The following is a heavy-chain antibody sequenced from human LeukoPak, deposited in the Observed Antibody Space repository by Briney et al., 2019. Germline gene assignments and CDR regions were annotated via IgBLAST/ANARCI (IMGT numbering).Heavy chain of an antibody. D-gene: IGHD5-12*01. CDR1: GFTVSTNY. J-gene: IGHJ4*02. Sequence: GGSLRLSCAASGFTVSTNYMRWVREAPGKGLEWVSVISSGGTPYYADSVKGRFTISRDSSENTLYLQMHSLRAEDTAVYYCARGGAGYAFDYWGQGTLVTVSS. CDR2: ISSGGTP. V-gene: IGHV3-66*02. CDR3: ARGGAGYAFDY.